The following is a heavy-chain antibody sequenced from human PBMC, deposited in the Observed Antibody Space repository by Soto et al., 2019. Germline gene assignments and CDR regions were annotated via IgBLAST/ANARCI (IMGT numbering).Heavy chain of an antibody. J-gene: IGHJ4*02. CDR3: ARAAKRGSFAIFTDY. Sequence: SETLSLTCTVSGDSLSSGGHYWSWIRQHPGKGLEWIGHIYDSVNTYYSPSLRSRVTISADMSKNQFSLNLRSVTAADTAVYYCARAAKRGSFAIFTDYWGQGTLVTVSS. V-gene: IGHV4-31*03. D-gene: IGHD3-10*01. CDR1: GDSLSSGGHY. CDR2: IYDSVNT.